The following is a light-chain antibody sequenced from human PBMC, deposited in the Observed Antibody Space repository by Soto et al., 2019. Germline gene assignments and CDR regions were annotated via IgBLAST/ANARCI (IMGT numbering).Light chain of an antibody. V-gene: IGKV3-11*01. CDR3: HQRYNWPRVT. CDR1: QSIGLA. J-gene: IGKJ5*01. CDR2: DAS. Sequence: EIVLTQAPATLSLSPWERATLSCRASQSIGLAIAWYQHKPGQAPRLLIFDASQRATGIPARFRGSGSGTDFTLSISSLEPEDFAVYFCHQRYNWPRVTFGQGTRLETK.